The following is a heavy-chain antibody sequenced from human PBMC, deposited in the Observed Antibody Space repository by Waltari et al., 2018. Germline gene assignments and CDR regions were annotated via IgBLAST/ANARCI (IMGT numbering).Heavy chain of an antibody. Sequence: QVQLVQSGAEVKKPGSSVKVSCKASGGTFSSYAISWVRQAPGQGLEWMGGIIPIFGTANYAQKCQGRVTITADESTSTAYMELSSLRAEDTAVYYCARDKSVLRFLEWPYGMDVWGQGTTVTVSS. CDR1: GGTFSSYA. V-gene: IGHV1-69*01. CDR3: ARDKSVLRFLEWPYGMDV. D-gene: IGHD3-3*01. J-gene: IGHJ6*02. CDR2: IIPIFGTA.